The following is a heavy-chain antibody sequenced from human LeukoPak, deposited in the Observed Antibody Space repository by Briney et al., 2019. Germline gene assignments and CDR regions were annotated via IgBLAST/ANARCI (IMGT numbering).Heavy chain of an antibody. CDR3: ARDHFHYDSSGRYDS. Sequence: SVKVSCKASGGTFSSYAISWVRQAPGQGLEWMGGIIPIFGTANYAQKFQGRVTITADESTSTAYMELSSLRSEDTAVYYCARDHFHYDSSGRYDSWGQGTPVTVSS. J-gene: IGHJ4*02. CDR1: GGTFSSYA. D-gene: IGHD3-22*01. CDR2: IIPIFGTA. V-gene: IGHV1-69*13.